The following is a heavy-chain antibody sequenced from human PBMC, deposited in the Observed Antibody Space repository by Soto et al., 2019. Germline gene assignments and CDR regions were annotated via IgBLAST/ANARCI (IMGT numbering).Heavy chain of an antibody. CDR1: GGSFSGYY. CDR3: ARGGVRFHYAMDV. CDR2: INHVGTT. Sequence: SETLSLTCAVSGGSFSGYYCNWIRQPPGKGLEWIGEINHVGTTTYNPSLKSRVTITLDTSKSQISLTLNSLTAADTAVYYCARGGVRFHYAMDVWALGTTLTVSS. J-gene: IGHJ6*02. V-gene: IGHV4-34*01. D-gene: IGHD3-10*01.